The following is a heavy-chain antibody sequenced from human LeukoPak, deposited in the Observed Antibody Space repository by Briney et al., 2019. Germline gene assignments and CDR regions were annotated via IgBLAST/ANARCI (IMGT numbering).Heavy chain of an antibody. V-gene: IGHV3-66*02. CDR2: IYSGGST. J-gene: IGHJ4*02. CDR1: GFTVSSNY. D-gene: IGHD2-8*02. Sequence: GGSLRLSCAASGFTVSSNYMSWVRQAPGKGLEWVSVIYSGGSTYYADSAKGRFTISRDNSKNTLYLQMNSLRAEDTAVYYRARDLLFDYWGQGTLVTVSS. CDR3: ARDLLFDY.